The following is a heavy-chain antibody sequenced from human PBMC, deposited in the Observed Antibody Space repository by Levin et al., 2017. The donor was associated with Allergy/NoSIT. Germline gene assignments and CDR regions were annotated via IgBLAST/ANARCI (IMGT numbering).Heavy chain of an antibody. CDR3: ASLPATASGFDY. J-gene: IGHJ4*02. CDR1: GYSFTSYW. CDR2: IYPGDSDT. V-gene: IGHV5-51*01. D-gene: IGHD2-2*01. Sequence: AGGSLRLSCKGSGYSFTSYWIGWVRQMPGKGLEWMGIIYPGDSDTRYSPSFQGQVTISADKSISTAYLQWSSLKASDTAMYYCASLPATASGFDYWGQGTLVTVSS.